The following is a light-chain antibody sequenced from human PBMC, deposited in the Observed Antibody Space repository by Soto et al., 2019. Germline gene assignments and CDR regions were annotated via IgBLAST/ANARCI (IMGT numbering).Light chain of an antibody. CDR2: EVA. CDR3: SSYAGNFKVV. J-gene: IGLJ2*01. CDR1: SSDIGGYNY. Sequence: QSALTQPPSASGSPGQSVTISCTGSSSDIGGYNYVSWYQQYPGKAPKLILSEVAKRPSGVPGRFSGSKSDNTASLTVSVLQAEDEANYYCSSYAGNFKVVFGGGTKLTVL. V-gene: IGLV2-8*01.